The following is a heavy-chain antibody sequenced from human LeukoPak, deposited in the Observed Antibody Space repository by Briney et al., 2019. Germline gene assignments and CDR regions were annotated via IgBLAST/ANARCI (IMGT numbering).Heavy chain of an antibody. CDR3: ARGKTISAAGGYWFDP. J-gene: IGHJ5*02. CDR1: GYTFTSYD. V-gene: IGHV1-8*01. Sequence: ASVKVSCTASGYTFTSYDINWVRQATGQGLEWMGWMNPNSGNTGYAQKFQGRVTMTRYTSISTAYMELSNLRSEDTAVYYCARGKTISAAGGYWFDPWGQGTLVTVSS. CDR2: MNPNSGNT. D-gene: IGHD6-13*01.